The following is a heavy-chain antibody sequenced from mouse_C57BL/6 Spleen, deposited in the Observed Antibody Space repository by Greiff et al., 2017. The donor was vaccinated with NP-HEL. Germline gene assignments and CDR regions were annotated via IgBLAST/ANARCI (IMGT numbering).Heavy chain of an antibody. J-gene: IGHJ4*01. V-gene: IGHV1-4*01. CDR3: APYDYDEWYAMDY. Sequence: QVQLQQSGAELARPGASVKMSCKASGYTFTSYTMHWVKQRPGQGLEWIGYINPSSGYTKYNQKFKDKATLTADKSSSTAYMQLSSLTSEDSAVYYCAPYDYDEWYAMDYWGQGTSVTVSS. CDR1: GYTFTSYT. D-gene: IGHD2-4*01. CDR2: INPSSGYT.